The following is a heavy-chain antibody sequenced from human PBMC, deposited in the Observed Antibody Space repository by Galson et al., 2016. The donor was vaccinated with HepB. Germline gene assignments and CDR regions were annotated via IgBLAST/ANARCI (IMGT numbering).Heavy chain of an antibody. J-gene: IGHJ4*02. Sequence: LRLSCAASGFTFSSYWMYWVRQAPGKGLEWVGSIYYTENTYYNPSHKSRVTIYVDTSKNQFSLKLRSVTAADTAVYYCARQSNYGGNSDFDFWGQGTLVTVSS. CDR1: GFTFSSYW. CDR2: IYYTENT. V-gene: IGHV4-39*01. CDR3: ARQSNYGGNSDFDF. D-gene: IGHD4-23*01.